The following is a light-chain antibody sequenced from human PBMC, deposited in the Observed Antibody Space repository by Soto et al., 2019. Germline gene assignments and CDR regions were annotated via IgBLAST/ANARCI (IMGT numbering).Light chain of an antibody. CDR1: QSVSSSY. J-gene: IGKJ1*01. Sequence: EVVLTQSPGTLSLSPGERATLSCRASQSVSSSYLAWYQQKPGQAPRLLIYGASSRATGIPDRVSGSGSGKDFTLTISRLEPEDFAVYYCQQYGSSPPAWTFGQGNKVEIK. CDR2: GAS. CDR3: QQYGSSPPAWT. V-gene: IGKV3-20*01.